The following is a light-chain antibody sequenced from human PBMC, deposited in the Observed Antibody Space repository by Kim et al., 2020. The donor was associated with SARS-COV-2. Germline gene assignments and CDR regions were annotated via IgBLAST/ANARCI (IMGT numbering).Light chain of an antibody. J-gene: IGLJ3*02. V-gene: IGLV2-14*03. CDR1: SSDVGGYDY. CDR3: SSYTSSSSRV. CDR2: DVT. Sequence: GQSITISCAGTSSDVGGYDYVSWYQQHPGKVPKLMIYDVTNRPSGVSNRFSGSKSGNTASLTISGLQAEDEADYYCSSYTSSSSRVFGGGTKSPS.